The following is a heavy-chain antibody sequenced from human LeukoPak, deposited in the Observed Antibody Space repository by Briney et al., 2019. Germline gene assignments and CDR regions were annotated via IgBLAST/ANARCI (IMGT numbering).Heavy chain of an antibody. D-gene: IGHD6-19*01. J-gene: IGHJ4*02. CDR3: ASGIDARSDSSD. CDR1: GDSITTRTYC. CDR2: INYSGST. V-gene: IGHV4-39*02. Sequence: SETLSLTCSVSGDSITTRTYCWGWVRQSPGKGLEWIGSINYSGSTYYNPSLKSRVTMSVDIYKNHFSLELTSVNAADTAVYYCASGIDARSDSSDWGQGTLVTVSS.